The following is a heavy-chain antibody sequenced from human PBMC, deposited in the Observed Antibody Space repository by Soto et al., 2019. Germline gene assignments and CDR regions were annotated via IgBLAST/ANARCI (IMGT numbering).Heavy chain of an antibody. Sequence: EVQLVESGGGLVQPGGSLRLSCAASEFTVSSHYMSWVRQAPGKGLEWVSVIYSGGSTYYADSVKGRFTISRDNSKNTLYLQMNSLRADDTAVYYCARLGPIAAAGTDYWGQGTLVTVSS. J-gene: IGHJ4*02. CDR2: IYSGGST. CDR1: EFTVSSHY. CDR3: ARLGPIAAAGTDY. D-gene: IGHD6-13*01. V-gene: IGHV3-66*01.